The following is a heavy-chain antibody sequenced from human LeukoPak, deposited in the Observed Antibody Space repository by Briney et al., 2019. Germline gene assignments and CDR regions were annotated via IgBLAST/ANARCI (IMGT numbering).Heavy chain of an antibody. D-gene: IGHD3/OR15-3a*01. J-gene: IGHJ5*02. CDR1: GYSINSGYY. CDR2: IYHSGST. CDR3: ARDFRTGYDVPRFDP. V-gene: IGHV4-38-2*02. Sequence: ASETLSLTCTVSGYSINSGYYWGWIRQPPGKGLEWIAIIYHSGSTYYNPSLKSRVTISVDTSKNQFSLKLSSVTAADTAVYYCARDFRTGYDVPRFDPWGQGTLVTVSS.